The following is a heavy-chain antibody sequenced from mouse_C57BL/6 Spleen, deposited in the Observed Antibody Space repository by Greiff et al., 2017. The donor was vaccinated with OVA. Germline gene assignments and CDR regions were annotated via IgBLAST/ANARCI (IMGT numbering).Heavy chain of an antibody. V-gene: IGHV6-3*01. CDR1: GFTFSNYW. Sequence: EVQVEESGGGLVQPGGSMKLSCVASGFTFSNYWMNWVRQSPEKGLEWVAQIRLKSDNHATHYAESVKGRFTISRDDSKSSVYLQMNNLRAEDTGIYYCTVNDYGRGWFAYWGQGTLVTVSA. D-gene: IGHD2-4*01. CDR2: IRLKSDNHAT. J-gene: IGHJ3*01. CDR3: TVNDYGRGWFAY.